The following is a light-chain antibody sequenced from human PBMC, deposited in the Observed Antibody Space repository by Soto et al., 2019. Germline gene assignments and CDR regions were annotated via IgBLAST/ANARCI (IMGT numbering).Light chain of an antibody. CDR2: EVT. CDR1: SSDVGGYNY. V-gene: IGLV2-14*01. J-gene: IGLJ2*01. Sequence: QSALTQPASVSGSPGQSITISCTGTSSDVGGYNYVSWYQQHPGNAPKLTIYEVTKSPSGVSNRFSGSKSGNTASLTISGLQAEDEAHYYCGSYTSSGTLVFGGGTKVTVL. CDR3: GSYTSSGTLV.